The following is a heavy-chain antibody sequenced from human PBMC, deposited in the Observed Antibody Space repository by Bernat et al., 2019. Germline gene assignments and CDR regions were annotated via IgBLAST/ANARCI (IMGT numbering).Heavy chain of an antibody. CDR2: IYSGGST. J-gene: IGHJ4*02. CDR1: GFTVSSNY. D-gene: IGHD3-16*01. CDR3: ARGYYDYVWGSYSNYFDY. V-gene: IGHV3-66*01. Sequence: EVQLVESGGGLVQPGGSLRLSCAASGFTVSSNYMSWVRQAPGKGLEWVSVIYSGGSTYYADSGKGRLTISRDNSKNRLYLKMNSLRAEDTAVYYCARGYYDYVWGSYSNYFDYWGQGTLVTVSS.